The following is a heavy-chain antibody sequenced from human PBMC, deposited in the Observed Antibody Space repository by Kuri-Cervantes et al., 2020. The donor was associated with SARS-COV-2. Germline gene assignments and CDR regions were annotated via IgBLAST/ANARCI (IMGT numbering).Heavy chain of an antibody. J-gene: IGHJ4*02. D-gene: IGHD3-10*01. CDR2: IKSKTDGGTT. V-gene: IGHV3-15*01. Sequence: GGSLRLSCAASGFTFSNAWMSWVRQAPGKGLEWVGRIKSKTDGGTTDYAAPVKGRFTISRDDSKNTLYLQMNSLRAEDTAVYYCGLASGSYYSPNYWGQGTLVTVSS. CDR3: GLASGSYYSPNY. CDR1: GFTFSNAW.